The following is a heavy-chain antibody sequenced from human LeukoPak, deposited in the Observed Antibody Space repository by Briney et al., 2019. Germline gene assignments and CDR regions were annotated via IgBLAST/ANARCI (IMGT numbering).Heavy chain of an antibody. V-gene: IGHV4-61*02. J-gene: IGHJ4*02. D-gene: IGHD3-10*01. CDR2: IYTSGST. CDR3: ARDRYYDSGSYYN. Sequence: SEPLSLTCTVSGGSISSGSYYWSWIRPPAGKGLEWIGRIYTSGSTNYNPSLKSRVTISVDTSKNQFSLKLSSVTAADTAVYYCARDRYYDSGSYYNWGQGTLVTVSS. CDR1: GGSISSGSYY.